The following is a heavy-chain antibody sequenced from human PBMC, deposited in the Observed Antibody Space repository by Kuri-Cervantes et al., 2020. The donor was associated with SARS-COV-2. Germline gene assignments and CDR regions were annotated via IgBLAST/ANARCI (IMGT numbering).Heavy chain of an antibody. J-gene: IGHJ6*02. CDR1: GFTFSSYW. CDR2: IKQDGSEK. D-gene: IGHD6-6*01. Sequence: GESLKISCAASGFTFSSYWMSWVRQAPGKGLEWVANIKQDGSEKYYVDSVKGRFTISRDNSKNTLYLQMNSLRAEDTAVYYCAKDLSYSSSPGYYYYYYGMDVWGQGTTVTVSS. V-gene: IGHV3-7*05. CDR3: AKDLSYSSSPGYYYYYYGMDV.